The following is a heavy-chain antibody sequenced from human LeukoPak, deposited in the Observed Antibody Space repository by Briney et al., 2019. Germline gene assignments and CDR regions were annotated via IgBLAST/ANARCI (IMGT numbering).Heavy chain of an antibody. D-gene: IGHD3-22*01. Sequence: GGSLRLSCAASGFTFSSYAMHWVRQAPGKGLEWVAVISYDGSNKYYADSVKGRFTISRDNSKNTLYLQMNSLRAEDTAVYYCARGTSYYDSSGYYNPHAFDIWGQGTMVTVSS. V-gene: IGHV3-30*04. J-gene: IGHJ3*02. CDR3: ARGTSYYDSSGYYNPHAFDI. CDR2: ISYDGSNK. CDR1: GFTFSSYA.